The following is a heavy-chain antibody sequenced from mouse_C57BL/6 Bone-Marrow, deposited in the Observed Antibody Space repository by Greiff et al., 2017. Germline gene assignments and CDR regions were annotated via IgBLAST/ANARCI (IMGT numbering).Heavy chain of an antibody. J-gene: IGHJ2*01. Sequence: VKLQESGAELVRPGTSVKMSCKASGYTFTNYWIGWAKQRPGHGLEWIGDIYPGGGYTNYNEKFKGKATLTADKSSSTAYMQFSSLTSEDSAIYYCARGLGRYFDYWGQGTTLTVSS. D-gene: IGHD4-1*01. CDR1: GYTFTNYW. CDR2: IYPGGGYT. CDR3: ARGLGRYFDY. V-gene: IGHV1-63*01.